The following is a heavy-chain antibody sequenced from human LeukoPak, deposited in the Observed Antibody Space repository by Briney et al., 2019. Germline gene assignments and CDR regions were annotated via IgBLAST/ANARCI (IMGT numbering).Heavy chain of an antibody. D-gene: IGHD1-26*01. J-gene: IGHJ4*02. CDR1: GFTFSSYA. CDR3: AKSNSGRKDYFDY. Sequence: TGGSLRLSCAASGFTFSSYAMSWVRQAPWKGLEWVSAISGSGGSTYYADSVKGRFTISRDNSKNTLYLQMNSLRAEDTAVYYCAKSNSGRKDYFDYWGQGTLVTVSS. V-gene: IGHV3-23*01. CDR2: ISGSGGST.